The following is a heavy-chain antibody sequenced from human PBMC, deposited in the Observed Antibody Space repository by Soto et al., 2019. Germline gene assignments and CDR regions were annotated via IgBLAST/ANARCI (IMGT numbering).Heavy chain of an antibody. CDR1: GFTFSSYG. CDR2: ICDDGSNK. J-gene: IGHJ4*02. V-gene: IGHV3-33*01. Sequence: GGSLRLSCAASGFTFSSYGMHWVRQAPGKGLEWVAVICDDGSNKYYADSVKGRFTISRDNSKNTLYLQMNSLRAEDTAVYYCASLTPVDYWGQGTLVTVSS. CDR3: ASLTPVDY.